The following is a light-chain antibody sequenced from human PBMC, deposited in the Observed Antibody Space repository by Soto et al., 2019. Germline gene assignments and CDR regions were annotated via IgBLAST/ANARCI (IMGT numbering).Light chain of an antibody. CDR1: QGISSY. CDR3: QQLNSFRA. V-gene: IGKV1-9*01. J-gene: IGKJ1*01. CDR2: AAS. Sequence: DIQLTQSPSFLSASVGDRVTITCRASQGISSYLAWYQQKPGKAPKLLIYAASTLQSGVPSRFSGSGSGTEFPLTISSLQPEDFATYYCQQLNSFRAFGQGTKVEIK.